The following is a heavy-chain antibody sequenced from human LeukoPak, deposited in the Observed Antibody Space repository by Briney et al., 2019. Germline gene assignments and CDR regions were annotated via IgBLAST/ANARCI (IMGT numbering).Heavy chain of an antibody. D-gene: IGHD2-15*01. Sequence: APVKVSCKASGYTFTSYYMHWVRQAPGQGLEWMGIINTSGGSTSYAQKFQGRVTMTRDTSTSTVYMELSSLRSEDTAVYYCARYCSGGRCFGDAFDIWGQGTMVTVSS. CDR1: GYTFTSYY. J-gene: IGHJ3*02. CDR2: INTSGGST. V-gene: IGHV1-46*01. CDR3: ARYCSGGRCFGDAFDI.